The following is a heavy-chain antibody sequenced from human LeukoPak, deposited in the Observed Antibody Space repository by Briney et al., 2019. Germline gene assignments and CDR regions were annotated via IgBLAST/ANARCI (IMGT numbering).Heavy chain of an antibody. CDR2: INHGGGT. V-gene: IGHV4-34*01. D-gene: IGHD3-10*01. Sequence: PSETLSLTCAVYGGSFSGYYWSWIHQPPGKGLEWIGEINHGGGTNYNPSLKNRLTISVVTSKNQVSLNLSSVTAADTAVYYCARGLSIDGSRYNWFDPWGQGTLVTVSS. J-gene: IGHJ5*02. CDR3: ARGLSIDGSRYNWFDP. CDR1: GGSFSGYY.